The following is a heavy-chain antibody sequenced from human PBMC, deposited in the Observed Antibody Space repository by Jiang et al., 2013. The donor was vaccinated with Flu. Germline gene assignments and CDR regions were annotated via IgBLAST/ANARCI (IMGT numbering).Heavy chain of an antibody. J-gene: IGHJ3*02. CDR1: GGSISSSSYY. Sequence: GSGLVKPSETLSLTCTVSGGSISSSSYYWGWIRQPPGKGLEWIGSIYYSGSTYYNPSLKSRVTISVDTSKNQFSLKLSSVTAADTAVYYCARPIVGAYYCTNGVCYTMSAFDIWGQGTMVTVSS. CDR3: ARPIVGAYYCTNGVCYTMSAFDI. V-gene: IGHV4-39*01. D-gene: IGHD2-8*01. CDR2: IYYSGST.